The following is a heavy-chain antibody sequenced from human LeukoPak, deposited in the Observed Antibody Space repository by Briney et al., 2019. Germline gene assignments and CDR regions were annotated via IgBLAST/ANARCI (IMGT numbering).Heavy chain of an antibody. CDR2: IDTDEGDT. Sequence: ASVRVSCKSSDNNFSNYGINWVRQAPGQGLEWMGWIDTDEGDTKYAQRFQGRVTMTTDTSTSTAYMELRSLRYDDTAVYYCARNSIRGRYCTTTNCYDPFDDWGQGTLVTVSS. V-gene: IGHV1-18*01. CDR1: DNNFSNYG. CDR3: ARNSIRGRYCTTTNCYDPFDD. J-gene: IGHJ4*02. D-gene: IGHD2-2*01.